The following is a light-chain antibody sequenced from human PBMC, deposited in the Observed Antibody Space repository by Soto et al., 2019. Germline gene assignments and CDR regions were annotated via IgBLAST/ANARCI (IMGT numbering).Light chain of an antibody. V-gene: IGKV3-15*01. CDR1: QSVSSN. CDR2: GAS. CDR3: QQYNNWPPEYT. J-gene: IGKJ2*01. Sequence: EIGMTQSPATLSVSPGERATLSCRASQSVSSNLAWYQQKPGQAPRLLIYGASTRATGIPARFSGSGSGTEFTLNISSLQSEDFEVYYCQQYNNWPPEYTFGQGTKLEIK.